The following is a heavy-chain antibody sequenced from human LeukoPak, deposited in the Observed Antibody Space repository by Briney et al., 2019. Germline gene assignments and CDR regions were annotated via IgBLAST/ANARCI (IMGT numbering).Heavy chain of an antibody. V-gene: IGHV1-8*01. J-gene: IGHJ4*02. CDR3: ARAGGYCGRISCPYYFDY. CDR2: MNPNSGNT. Sequence: ASVKVSCKASGYTFTSYDINWVRQATGQGLEWMGWMNPNSGNTGYAQKFQGRVTMTRNTSISTAYMELSSLRSEDTAVYYCARAGGYCGRISCPYYFDYWGQGSLVTVSS. CDR1: GYTFTSYD. D-gene: IGHD2-15*01.